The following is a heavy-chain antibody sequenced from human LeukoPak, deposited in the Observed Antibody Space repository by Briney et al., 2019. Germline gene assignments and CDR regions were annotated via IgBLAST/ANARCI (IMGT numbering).Heavy chain of an antibody. CDR2: IKQDGSES. CDR3: VRGLRQRDGI. V-gene: IGHV3-7*01. Sequence: PGGSLRLSCAASGFTLSSYAMSWVRQAPGKGLEWVANIKQDGSESYYVDSVKGRFIISRDNAKNSLYLQMNSLRAEDTAVYYCVRGLRQRDGIWGQGTMVTVSS. J-gene: IGHJ3*02. D-gene: IGHD3-16*01. CDR1: GFTLSSYA.